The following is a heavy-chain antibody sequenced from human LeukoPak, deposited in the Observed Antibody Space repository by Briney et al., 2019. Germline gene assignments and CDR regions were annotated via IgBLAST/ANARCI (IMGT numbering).Heavy chain of an antibody. CDR2: IYFSGSN. D-gene: IGHD4-23*01. V-gene: IGHV4-59*08. CDR3: ARAQNYGGNCEYFQH. CDR1: DRSISFYY. J-gene: IGHJ1*01. Sequence: SETLSLTLTVSDRSISFYYWSWIRQPPAKGLELVWYIYFSGSNNYNPSLKSRVTISVDTSENQFSLKLSSVTAADTAVYYCARAQNYGGNCEYFQHWGQGTLVTVSS.